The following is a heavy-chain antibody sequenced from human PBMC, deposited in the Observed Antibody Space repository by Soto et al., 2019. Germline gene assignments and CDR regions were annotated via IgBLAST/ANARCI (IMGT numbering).Heavy chain of an antibody. CDR1: GFSLSNEVMG. CDR3: ARYDFYGGYGNDS. D-gene: IGHD3-3*01. V-gene: IGHV2-26*01. Sequence: TCAYSGFSLSNEVMGVSGERQPPGKALEWLAHIFSNDQRSYSTSLKSRLTISKDTSKSQVVLSMTNMDPVDTATYYCARYDFYGGYGNDSWGQGIVVNVSS. J-gene: IGHJ4*02. CDR2: IFSNDQR.